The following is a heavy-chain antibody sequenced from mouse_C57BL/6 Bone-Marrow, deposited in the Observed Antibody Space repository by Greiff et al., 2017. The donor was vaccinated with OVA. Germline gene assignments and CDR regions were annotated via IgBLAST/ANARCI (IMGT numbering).Heavy chain of an antibody. Sequence: QVQLQQSGAELARPGASVKLSCKASGYTFTSSGIRWVKQRTGQGLEWIGEIYPRSGNTYYNEKFKGKATLTADPSSSTAYMELRSLTSEDPAVYFCARDTTVVAPFAYWGQGTPVTVSA. CDR2: IYPRSGNT. CDR1: GYTFTSSG. V-gene: IGHV1-81*01. CDR3: ARDTTVVAPFAY. J-gene: IGHJ3*01. D-gene: IGHD1-1*01.